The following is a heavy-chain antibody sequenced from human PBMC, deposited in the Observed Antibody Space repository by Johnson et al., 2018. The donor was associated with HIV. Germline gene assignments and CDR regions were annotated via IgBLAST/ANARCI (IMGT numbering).Heavy chain of an antibody. Sequence: VQLVESGGGLVQPGGSLRLSCAASGFTFSSYAMNWVRQAPGKGLEWVSGISGSGGSTYYADSVKGRFTISRDNSKNTLYLQMNSLRAEDTAVYYSARQTLRAFDIWGQGTMVTVSS. V-gene: IGHV3-23*04. J-gene: IGHJ3*02. CDR2: ISGSGGST. CDR1: GFTFSSYA. CDR3: ARQTLRAFDI.